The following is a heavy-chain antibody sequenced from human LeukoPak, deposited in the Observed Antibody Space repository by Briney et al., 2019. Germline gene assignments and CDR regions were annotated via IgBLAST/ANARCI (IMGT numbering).Heavy chain of an antibody. CDR3: AKSRGYTYDYNYFDY. Sequence: GGSLRLSCAASGFTVSSNYMNWVRQAPGKGLEWVSVIYSGGSTYYADSVEGRFTISRDNSKNTLYLQMNSLRAEDTAVYYCAKSRGYTYDYNYFDYWGQGTLVTVSS. CDR2: IYSGGST. D-gene: IGHD5-18*01. V-gene: IGHV3-66*01. J-gene: IGHJ4*02. CDR1: GFTVSSNY.